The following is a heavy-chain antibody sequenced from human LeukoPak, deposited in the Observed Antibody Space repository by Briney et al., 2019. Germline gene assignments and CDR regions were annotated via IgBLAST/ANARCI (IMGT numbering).Heavy chain of an antibody. CDR1: GGSFSGYY. Sequence: PSETLSLTCAVYGGSFSGYYWSWIRQPPGKGLEWIGEINHSGSTNYNPSLKSRVTISVDTSKNQFSLKLSSVTAADTAVYYCARVSGYCSSTSCYPWGQGTLVTVSS. D-gene: IGHD2-2*01. V-gene: IGHV4-34*01. CDR3: ARVSGYCSSTSCYP. CDR2: INHSGST. J-gene: IGHJ5*02.